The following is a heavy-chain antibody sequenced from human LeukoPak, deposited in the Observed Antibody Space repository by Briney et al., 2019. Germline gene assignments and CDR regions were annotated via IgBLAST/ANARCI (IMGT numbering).Heavy chain of an antibody. D-gene: IGHD6-13*01. CDR1: GFTLSSYS. V-gene: IGHV3-21*01. CDR3: ARDLRGSSWYEGRGNWFDP. CDR2: MSSGSSYI. J-gene: IGHJ5*02. Sequence: GGSLRLSCAASGFTLSSYSMNWVRQAPGKGLEWVSSMSSGSSYIYYADSVKGRFTISRDNAKNSLYLQMNSLRAEDTAVYYCARDLRGSSWYEGRGNWFDPWGQGTLVTVSS.